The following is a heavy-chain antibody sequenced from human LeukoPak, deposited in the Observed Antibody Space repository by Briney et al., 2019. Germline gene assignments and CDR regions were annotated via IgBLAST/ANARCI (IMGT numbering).Heavy chain of an antibody. CDR3: ARGEWELGY. CDR2: INHSGST. D-gene: IGHD1-26*01. CDR1: GGSFSGYY. V-gene: IGHV4-34*01. J-gene: IGHJ4*02. Sequence: SETLSLTCTVYGGSFSGYYWSWIRQPPGKGLEWIGEINHSGSTNYNPSLKSRVTISVDTSKNQFSLKLSSVTAADTAVYYCARGEWELGYWGQGTLVTVSS.